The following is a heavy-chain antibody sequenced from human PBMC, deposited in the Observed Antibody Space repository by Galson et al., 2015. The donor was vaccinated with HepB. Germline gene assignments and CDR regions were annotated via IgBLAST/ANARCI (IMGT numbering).Heavy chain of an antibody. V-gene: IGHV3-48*03. CDR1: GFTFSTYE. CDR2: ISGSGGTI. Sequence: SLRLSCAASGFTFSTYEMNWVRQAPGKGLEWVSYISGSGGTIYYADSVRGRFTISRDNAKNSLYLQMNSLRAEDMAVYYCARTLSSHPLDYWGQGTLVTVSS. J-gene: IGHJ4*02. CDR3: ARTLSSHPLDY. D-gene: IGHD2/OR15-2a*01.